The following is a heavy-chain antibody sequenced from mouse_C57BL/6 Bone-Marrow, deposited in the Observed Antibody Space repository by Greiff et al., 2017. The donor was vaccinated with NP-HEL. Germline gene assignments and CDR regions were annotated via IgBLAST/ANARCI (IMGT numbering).Heavy chain of an antibody. CDR3: AATAITTVVATDFDY. V-gene: IGHV1-39*01. CDR1: GYSFTDYN. D-gene: IGHD1-1*01. CDR2: FNPNYGAT. J-gene: IGHJ2*01. Sequence: VQLQQSGPELVKPGASVKISCKASGYSFTDYNMNWVKQSNGKSLEWIGVFNPNYGATSYNEKFKGKATLTVDQSSSTAYLQLISLTSEDSAVYYCAATAITTVVATDFDYWGQGTTLTVSS.